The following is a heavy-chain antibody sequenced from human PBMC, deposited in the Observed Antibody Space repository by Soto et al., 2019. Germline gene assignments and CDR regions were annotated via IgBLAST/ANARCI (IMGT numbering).Heavy chain of an antibody. J-gene: IGHJ6*02. CDR2: ISYDGSNK. CDR1: GFTFSSYV. CDR3: AKSFGMDV. Sequence: SLGVSCAASGFTFSSYVMHWVRQAPGKGLEWVAVISYDGSNKYYADSVKGRFTISRDNSKNTLYLQMNSLRAEDTAVYYCAKSFGMDVWGQGTTVTVSS. V-gene: IGHV3-30*18.